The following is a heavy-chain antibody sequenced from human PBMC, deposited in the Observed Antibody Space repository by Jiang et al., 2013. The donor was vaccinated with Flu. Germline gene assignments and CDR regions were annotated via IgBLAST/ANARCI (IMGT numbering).Heavy chain of an antibody. D-gene: IGHD4-23*01. CDR2: INPNSGGT. J-gene: IGHJ5*02. CDR3: ARESWPNKLLHSGGHMA. CDR1: YTFTGYY. V-gene: IGHV1-2*02. Sequence: YTFTGYYMHWVRQAPGQGLEWMGWINPNSGGTNYAQKFQGRVTMTRDTSISTAYMELSRLRSDDTAVYYCARESWPNKLLHSGGHMAWGQGTLVTVSS.